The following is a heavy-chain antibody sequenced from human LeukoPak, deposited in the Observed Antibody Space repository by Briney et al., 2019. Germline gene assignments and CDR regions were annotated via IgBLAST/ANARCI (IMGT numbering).Heavy chain of an antibody. CDR1: GYTFTSYG. CDR2: ISAYNGNT. J-gene: IGHJ4*02. V-gene: IGHV1-18*01. Sequence: VASVKVSCKASGYTFTSYGISWVRQAPGQGLEWMGWISAYNGNTNYAQKLQGRVTMTTDTSTSTAYMELRSLRSDDTAVYYCARRQWFGELLFPDYWGQGTLVTVSS. D-gene: IGHD3-10*01. CDR3: ARRQWFGELLFPDY.